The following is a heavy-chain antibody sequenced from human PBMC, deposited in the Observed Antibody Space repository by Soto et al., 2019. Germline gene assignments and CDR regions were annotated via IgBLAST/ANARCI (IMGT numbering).Heavy chain of an antibody. CDR3: AREGVAAAAGFDP. CDR2: INSDGSST. CDR1: GFTFSSYW. Sequence: GGSLRLSCAASGFTFSSYWMHWVRQAPGKGLVWVSRINSDGSSTSYADSVKGRFTISRDNAKNTLYLQMNSLRAEDTDVYYCAREGVAAAAGFDPWGQRTLVPVSS. J-gene: IGHJ5*01. D-gene: IGHD6-13*01. V-gene: IGHV3-74*01.